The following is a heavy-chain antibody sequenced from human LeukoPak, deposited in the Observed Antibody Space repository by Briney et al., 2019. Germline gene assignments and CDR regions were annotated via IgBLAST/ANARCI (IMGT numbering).Heavy chain of an antibody. CDR2: INSDGSST. CDR3: ARDRFPYSGYDIYYYYYYMDV. CDR1: GFTFSSYW. D-gene: IGHD5-12*01. V-gene: IGHV3-74*01. J-gene: IGHJ6*03. Sequence: PGGSLRLSCAASGFTFSSYWMHWVRQAPGKGLVWVSRINSDGSSTSYADSVKGRFTISRDNAKNSLYLQMNSLRAEDTAVYYCARDRFPYSGYDIYYYYYYMDVWGKGTTVTVSS.